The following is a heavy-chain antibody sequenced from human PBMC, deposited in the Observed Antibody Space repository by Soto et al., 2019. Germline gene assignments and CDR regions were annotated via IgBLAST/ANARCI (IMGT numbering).Heavy chain of an antibody. V-gene: IGHV3-23*01. CDR2: ISNSGGTI. D-gene: IGHD2-15*01. Sequence: GGSLRLSCAASGFTFSTYAMSWVRQAPGKGLEWVSAISNSGGTIYYADSVQGRFTISRDNSLNTLFLQMHSLRIEDTAVYYCAHPRGFGVFDAYDIWGQGTMVTVSS. J-gene: IGHJ3*02. CDR3: AHPRGFGVFDAYDI. CDR1: GFTFSTYA.